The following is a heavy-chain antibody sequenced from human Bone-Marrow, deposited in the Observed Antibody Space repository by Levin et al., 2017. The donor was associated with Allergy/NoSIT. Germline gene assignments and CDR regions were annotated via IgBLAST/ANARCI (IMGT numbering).Heavy chain of an antibody. D-gene: IGHD3-3*01. CDR3: GRSYYDFWRGYPPPLGYIDV. CDR1: GASISSGGYY. J-gene: IGHJ6*03. V-gene: IGHV4-31*03. CDR2: MYYSGST. Sequence: LSLTCTVSGASISSGGYYWTWIRQRPGKGLAWIGYMYYSGSTYYTPSLKSRVTMSVDTSKNQFSLKLSSVTAADTAVYYGGRSYYDFWRGYPPPLGYIDVWGKGTTVTVSS.